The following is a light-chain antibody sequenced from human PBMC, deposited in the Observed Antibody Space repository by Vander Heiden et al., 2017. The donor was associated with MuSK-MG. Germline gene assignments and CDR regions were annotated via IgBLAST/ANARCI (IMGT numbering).Light chain of an antibody. CDR1: QSINVW. Sequence: DSKMTQSPSSLSASVGDRVTMTCRASQSINVWFAWYQQKPGKVPKLLIHKATTLESGVSSRFSGSGSGIEFTHTFRSLQPDCFGTYYRQKYKSYVRTFGQGTKVEIK. V-gene: IGKV1-5*03. CDR3: QKYKSYVRT. CDR2: KAT. J-gene: IGKJ1*01.